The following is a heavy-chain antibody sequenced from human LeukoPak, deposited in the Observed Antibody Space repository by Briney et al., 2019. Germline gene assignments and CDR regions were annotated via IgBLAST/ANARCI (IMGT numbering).Heavy chain of an antibody. CDR3: TRGYSGRSAYAFDI. CDR2: TGNKASRYTT. D-gene: IGHD1-26*01. Sequence: GGYLRLSCAASGSTFSDQYMDWVRQAPGKGLQWVGRTGNKASRYTTEYAASVKGRFTISRDDSKNSLYLQMNSLKTEDTALYYCTRGYSGRSAYAFDIWGQGTMVTVSS. CDR1: GSTFSDQY. J-gene: IGHJ3*02. V-gene: IGHV3-72*01.